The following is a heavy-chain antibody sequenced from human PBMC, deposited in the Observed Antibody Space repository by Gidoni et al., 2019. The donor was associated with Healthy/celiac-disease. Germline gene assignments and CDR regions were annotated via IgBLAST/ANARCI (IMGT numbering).Heavy chain of an antibody. CDR3: TGYDFWSGYMGY. V-gene: IGHV3-49*03. CDR2: IRSKAYGETT. J-gene: IGHJ4*02. D-gene: IGHD3-3*01. CDR1: GFTFGEYA. Sequence: EVQLVESGGGLVQPGRSLRLSCTDSGFTFGEYAMSWFRQAPGKGLEWVCFIRSKAYGETTEYAASVKGRFTISRDDSKSIAYLQMNSLKTEDTAVYYCTGYDFWSGYMGYWGQGTLVTVSS.